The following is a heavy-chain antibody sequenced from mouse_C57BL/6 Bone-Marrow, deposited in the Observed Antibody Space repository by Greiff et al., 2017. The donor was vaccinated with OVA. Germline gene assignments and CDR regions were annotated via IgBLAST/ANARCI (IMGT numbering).Heavy chain of an antibody. Sequence: QVQLQQPGAELVKPGASVKLSCKASGYTFTSYWMPWVQQRPGQGLEWIGMIRPNSGSTNYNEKFKSKATLTVDKSSSTAYMQLSSLTSEDSAVYYCARWVLRDYWGQGTTLTVSS. D-gene: IGHD1-1*01. CDR1: GYTFTSYW. CDR3: ARWVLRDY. J-gene: IGHJ2*01. V-gene: IGHV1-64*01. CDR2: IRPNSGST.